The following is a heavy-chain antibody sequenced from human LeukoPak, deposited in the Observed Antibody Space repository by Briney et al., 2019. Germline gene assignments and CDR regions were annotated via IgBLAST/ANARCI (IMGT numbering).Heavy chain of an antibody. CDR1: GFTVSSNY. V-gene: IGHV3-66*01. J-gene: IGHJ4*02. Sequence: GGSLRLSCAASGFTVSSNYMNWVRQAPGKGLEWVSVIYSGGFTFYADSVKGRFTISRDNSKNTVYLQMNSLRAEDTAVYYCARDAYGSWDFDSWGQGTLVTVSS. CDR3: ARDAYGSWDFDS. D-gene: IGHD4-17*01. CDR2: IYSGGFT.